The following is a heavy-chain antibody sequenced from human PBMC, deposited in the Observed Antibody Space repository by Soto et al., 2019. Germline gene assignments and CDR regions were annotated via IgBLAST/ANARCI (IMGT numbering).Heavy chain of an antibody. CDR1: GFTFSNSA. CDR3: AKGSGGYDSHLGDS. Sequence: VQLLASGGGLVQPGGSLRLFCAASGFTFSNSAMSWVRQAPGKGLEWVSGISGSGDYTYYADSVKGLFTISRDNSTNTLDRQMNSLGAEDTAVYYCAKGSGGYDSHLGDSWGQGTLVTVAS. J-gene: IGHJ4*02. CDR2: ISGSGDYT. V-gene: IGHV3-23*01. D-gene: IGHD5-12*01.